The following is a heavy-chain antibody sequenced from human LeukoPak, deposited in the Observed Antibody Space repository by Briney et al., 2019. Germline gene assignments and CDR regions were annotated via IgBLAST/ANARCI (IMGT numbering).Heavy chain of an antibody. Sequence: PSQTLSLTCTVSGGSISSGDYYWSWIRQPPGKGLEWIGYICYSGSTYYNPSLKSRVTISVDTSKNQFSLKLSSVTAADTAVYYCARQGPTPYYDAFDIWGQGTMVTVSS. CDR2: ICYSGST. V-gene: IGHV4-30-4*08. CDR3: ARQGPTPYYDAFDI. D-gene: IGHD3-10*01. CDR1: GGSISSGDYY. J-gene: IGHJ3*02.